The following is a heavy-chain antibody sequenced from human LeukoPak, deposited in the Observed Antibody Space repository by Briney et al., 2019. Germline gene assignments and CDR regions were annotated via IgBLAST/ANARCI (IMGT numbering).Heavy chain of an antibody. V-gene: IGHV1-24*01. J-gene: IGHJ6*02. Sequence: ASVKVSCKVSGYTLTELSMHWVRQAPGKGLEWMGGFDPEDGETIYAQKFQGRVTITRDTSASTAYMELSSLRSEDTAVYYCASPLWYYYGMDVWGQGTTVTVSS. CDR2: FDPEDGET. CDR3: ASPLWYYYGMDV. D-gene: IGHD2-21*01. CDR1: GYTLTELS.